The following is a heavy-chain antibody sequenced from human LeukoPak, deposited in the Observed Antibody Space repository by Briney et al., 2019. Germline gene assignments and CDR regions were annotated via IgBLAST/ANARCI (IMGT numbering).Heavy chain of an antibody. D-gene: IGHD2-15*01. Sequence: GASVKVSCKVSGYTLTELSMHWVRQAPGKGLEWMGGFDPEDGETIYAQKFQGRVTMAEDTSTDTAYMELSSLRSEDTAVYYCATDYCSGGSCYPGNFGYWGQGTLVTVSS. J-gene: IGHJ4*02. CDR2: FDPEDGET. CDR1: GYTLTELS. CDR3: ATDYCSGGSCYPGNFGY. V-gene: IGHV1-24*01.